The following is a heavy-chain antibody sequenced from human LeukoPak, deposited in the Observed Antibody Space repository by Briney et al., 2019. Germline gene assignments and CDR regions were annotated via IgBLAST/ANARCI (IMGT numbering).Heavy chain of an antibody. V-gene: IGHV3-43*02. CDR1: GVAFDDYA. CDR3: AKDVSVLRFLEWLSPLYYYYYMDV. CDR2: ISGDGGST. J-gene: IGHJ6*03. Sequence: HPGGSLRLSRAASGVAFDDYAMHWVRQAPGKGLEWVSLISGDGGSTYYADSVKGRFTISRDNSKNSLYLQMNSLRTEDTALYYCAKDVSVLRFLEWLSPLYYYYYMDVWGKGTTVTVSS. D-gene: IGHD3-3*01.